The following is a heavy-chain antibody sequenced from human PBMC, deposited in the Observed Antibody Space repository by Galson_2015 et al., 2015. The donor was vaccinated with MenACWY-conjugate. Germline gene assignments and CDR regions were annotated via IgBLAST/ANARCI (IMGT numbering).Heavy chain of an antibody. V-gene: IGHV5-51*03. CDR3: PRRSARSHFTP. CDR2: MYPGDSDA. D-gene: IGHD6-6*01. J-gene: IGHJ5*02. Sequence: QSGAEVKKPGESLKISCRTSGYSFASYWIVWVRQVPGKGLELLGTMYPGDSDAKYSPPFQGQVTMSADQSINTAYLRWTSLKSSSPSIYYCPRRSARSHFTPWGQGTLVTVPP. CDR1: GYSFASYW.